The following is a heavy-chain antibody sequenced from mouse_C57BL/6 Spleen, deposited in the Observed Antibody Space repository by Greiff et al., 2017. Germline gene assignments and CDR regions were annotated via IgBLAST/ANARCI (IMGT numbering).Heavy chain of an antibody. Sequence: QVHVKQSGAELARPGASVKMSCKASGYTFTSYTMHWVKQRPGQGLEWIGYINPSSGYTKYNQKFKDKATLTADKSSSTAYMQLSSLTSEDSAVYYCARSDGRGAWFAYWGQGTLVTVSA. CDR3: ARSDGRGAWFAY. D-gene: IGHD1-1*01. V-gene: IGHV1-4*01. CDR2: INPSSGYT. CDR1: GYTFTSYT. J-gene: IGHJ3*01.